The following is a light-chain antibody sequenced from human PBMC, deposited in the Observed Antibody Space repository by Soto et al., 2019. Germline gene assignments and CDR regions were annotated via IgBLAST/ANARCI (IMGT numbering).Light chain of an antibody. CDR1: QSVSSN. V-gene: IGKV3-15*01. CDR3: QQYHNWPPWT. CDR2: GAS. Sequence: EIVMTQSPATLSVSPGERATLSCRASQSVSSNLAWYQQKPGQAPRLLIYGASTRATGIPARFSGSGSGTEFTLPISSLQPEDFVVYYCQQYHNWPPWTFGQGTKVEIK. J-gene: IGKJ1*01.